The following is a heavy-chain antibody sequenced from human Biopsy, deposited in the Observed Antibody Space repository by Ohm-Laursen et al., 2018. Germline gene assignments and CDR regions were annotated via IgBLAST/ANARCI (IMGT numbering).Heavy chain of an antibody. CDR2: IRPLNGDT. CDR1: GYNFISYS. Sequence: ATVKISCKTSGYNFISYSINWVRQAPGQGLEWMGWIRPLNGDTKYGQKFQDRVTMTTDTSTSTVYMELTSLRSDDTAVYYCARGKVTFGELIVSLDSWGQGTLVTVSS. D-gene: IGHD3-16*02. J-gene: IGHJ4*02. CDR3: ARGKVTFGELIVSLDS. V-gene: IGHV1-18*01.